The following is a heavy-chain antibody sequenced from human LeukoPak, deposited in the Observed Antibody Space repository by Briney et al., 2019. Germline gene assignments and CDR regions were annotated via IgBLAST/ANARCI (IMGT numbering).Heavy chain of an antibody. Sequence: GGSLRLSCAASGFNFSTYSMNWVRQAPGKGLEWVANIKQDGSEKYYVDSVKARFTISRDNAKNSLFLQMNSLRAEDTAVYYCARVAAMTGTVIDYWGQGTLVTVSS. CDR2: IKQDGSEK. J-gene: IGHJ4*02. V-gene: IGHV3-7*01. CDR3: ARVAAMTGTVIDY. CDR1: GFNFSTYS. D-gene: IGHD6-19*01.